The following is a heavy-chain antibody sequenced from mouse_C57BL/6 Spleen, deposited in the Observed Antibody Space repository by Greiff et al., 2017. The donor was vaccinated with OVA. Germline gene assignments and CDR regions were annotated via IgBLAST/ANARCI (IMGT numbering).Heavy chain of an antibody. V-gene: IGHV2-3*01. CDR2: IWGDGST. J-gene: IGHJ4*01. Sequence: VMLVESGPGLVAPSQSLSITCTVSGFSLTSYGVSWVRQPPGKGLEWLGVIWGDGSTNYHSALISRLSISKDNSKSQVFLKLNSLQTDDTTTYYRAKDYYGRGGHAMDYWGQGTSVTVSS. CDR1: GFSLTSYG. CDR3: AKDYYGRGGHAMDY. D-gene: IGHD1-1*01.